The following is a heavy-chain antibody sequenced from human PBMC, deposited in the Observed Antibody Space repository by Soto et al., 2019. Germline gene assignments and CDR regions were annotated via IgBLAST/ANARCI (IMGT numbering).Heavy chain of an antibody. CDR3: ARAVFGSVFFGYYSGMDV. Sequence: QVQLVQSGAEVKKPGSSVKVSCKASGGTFSTHAISWVRQAPGQGLEWLGGIIPTLGTPNYAQKFQGRVTVTADENTSNAYMGLSSMNSKGTALYYWARAVFGSVFFGYYSGMDVWGQGTPVNVS. D-gene: IGHD3-3*01. V-gene: IGHV1-69*01. CDR2: IIPTLGTP. J-gene: IGHJ6*02. CDR1: GGTFSTHA.